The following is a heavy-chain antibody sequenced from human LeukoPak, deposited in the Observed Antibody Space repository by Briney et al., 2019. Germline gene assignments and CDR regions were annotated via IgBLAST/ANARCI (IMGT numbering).Heavy chain of an antibody. CDR3: TTAVTGTKVSENYYYYGMDV. Sequence: GRSLRLSCAASGFTFSSYGMNWVRQAPGKGLEWVGRIKSKTDGGTTDYAAPVKGRFTISRDDSKNTLYLQMNSLKTEDTAVYYCTTAVTGTKVSENYYYYGMDVWGQGTTVTVSS. D-gene: IGHD1-7*01. V-gene: IGHV3-15*07. CDR1: GFTFSSYG. CDR2: IKSKTDGGTT. J-gene: IGHJ6*02.